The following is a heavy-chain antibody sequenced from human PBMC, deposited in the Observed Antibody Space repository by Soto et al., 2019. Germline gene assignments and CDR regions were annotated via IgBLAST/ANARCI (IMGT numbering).Heavy chain of an antibody. Sequence: ASVKVSCKASGYTLSSFGINWVRQAPGQGLEWMGWISAYSGNTNYAQRFQGRVTMTTDTSTTTAYMELTSLRSDDTAVYYCARPLDYYYYAMDVWGQGTTVTAP. CDR1: GYTLSSFG. CDR3: ARPLDYYYYAMDV. J-gene: IGHJ6*02. CDR2: ISAYSGNT. V-gene: IGHV1-18*01.